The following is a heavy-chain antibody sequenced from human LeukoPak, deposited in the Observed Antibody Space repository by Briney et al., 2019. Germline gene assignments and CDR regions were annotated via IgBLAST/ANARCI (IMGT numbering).Heavy chain of an antibody. D-gene: IGHD2-2*01. Sequence: GGSLRLSCAASGFTFSSYGMHWVRQAPGKGLEWVAFIRYDGSNKYYADSVKGRFTISRDNSKNTLYLQMNSLRAEDTAVYYCAKFEYQLPPGIPWDAFDIWGQGTMVTVSS. V-gene: IGHV3-30*02. J-gene: IGHJ3*02. CDR3: AKFEYQLPPGIPWDAFDI. CDR1: GFTFSSYG. CDR2: IRYDGSNK.